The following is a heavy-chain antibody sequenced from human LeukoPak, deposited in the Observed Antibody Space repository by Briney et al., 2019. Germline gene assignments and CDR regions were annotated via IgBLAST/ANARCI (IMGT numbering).Heavy chain of an antibody. Sequence: GGSLRLSCAASGFTFSSYGMHWVRQAPGKGLEWVAVIWYDGSNKYYADSVKGRFTISRDNSKNTPYLQMSNVRAEDTAFYYCAKVREGGYFDYWSQGTLVTVSS. CDR2: IWYDGSNK. V-gene: IGHV3-33*06. D-gene: IGHD1-26*01. J-gene: IGHJ4*02. CDR1: GFTFSSYG. CDR3: AKVREGGYFDY.